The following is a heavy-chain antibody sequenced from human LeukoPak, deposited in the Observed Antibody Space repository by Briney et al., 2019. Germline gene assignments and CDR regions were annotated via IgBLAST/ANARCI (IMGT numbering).Heavy chain of an antibody. D-gene: IGHD6-6*01. Sequence: PSETLSLTCTVSGGSISSYYWSWIRQPPGKGLEWIGDIYYSGSTNYNPSLKSRVTISVDTSKNQFSLKLSSVTAADTAVYYCARAEEQLVCDYWGQGTLVTVSS. CDR2: IYYSGST. CDR1: GGSISSYY. V-gene: IGHV4-59*01. CDR3: ARAEEQLVCDY. J-gene: IGHJ4*02.